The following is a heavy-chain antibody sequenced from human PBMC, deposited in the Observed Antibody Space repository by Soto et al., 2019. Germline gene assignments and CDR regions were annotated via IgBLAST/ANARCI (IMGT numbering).Heavy chain of an antibody. D-gene: IGHD3-16*01. Sequence: QVQLVESGGGVVQPGRSLRLSCAASGFTFSSYGMHWVRQAPGKGLEWVAVIWYDGSNKYYADSVKGRFTISRDNPKNTLYLQMNSLRAEDTAVYYRASAPLPGGFHYCGQGTLVTVSS. CDR1: GFTFSSYG. CDR2: IWYDGSNK. V-gene: IGHV3-33*01. CDR3: ASAPLPGGFHY. J-gene: IGHJ1*01.